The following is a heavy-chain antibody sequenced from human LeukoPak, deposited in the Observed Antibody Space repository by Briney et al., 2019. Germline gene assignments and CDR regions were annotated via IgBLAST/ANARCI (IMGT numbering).Heavy chain of an antibody. CDR1: GFSFSSYG. D-gene: IGHD6-13*01. J-gene: IGHJ4*02. Sequence: GGSLRLSCAASGFSFSSYGMHWVRQAPGKGLECVGVISYDGSNKYYADSVKGRFTISRDNSKNSLYLQMTSLRAEDTAVYYCARGSYSSSWEIDYWGQGTLVTVSS. CDR2: ISYDGSNK. V-gene: IGHV3-30-3*01. CDR3: ARGSYSSSWEIDY.